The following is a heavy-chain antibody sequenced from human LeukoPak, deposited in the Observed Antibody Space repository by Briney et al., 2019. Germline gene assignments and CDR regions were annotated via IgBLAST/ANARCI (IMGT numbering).Heavy chain of an antibody. D-gene: IGHD3-3*01. V-gene: IGHV4-34*01. CDR3: ARERGAAVLRFLEWSFDAFDI. Sequence: SETLSLTCAVYGGSFSGYYWSWIRQPPGKGLEWIGEINHSGSTNYNPSLKSRVTISVDTSKNQFSLKLSSVTAADTAVYYCARERGAAVLRFLEWSFDAFDIWGQGTMVTVSS. J-gene: IGHJ3*02. CDR2: INHSGST. CDR1: GGSFSGYY.